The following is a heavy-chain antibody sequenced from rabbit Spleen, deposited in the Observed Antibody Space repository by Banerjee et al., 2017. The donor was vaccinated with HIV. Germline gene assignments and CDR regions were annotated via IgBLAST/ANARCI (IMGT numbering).Heavy chain of an antibody. J-gene: IGHJ4*01. V-gene: IGHV1S47*01. Sequence: QEQLVESGGDLVQPGASLTLTCTASGFDFSTYYMSWVRQAPGKGLEWIGYIDPIFGSTYYASWVNGRFTISSHNAQNTLYLQLNSLTAADTATYFCARSGYVGWGGDGDLTGNKLWGQGTLVTVS. D-gene: IGHD4-1*01. CDR2: IDPIFGST. CDR3: ARSGYVGWGGDGDLTGNKL. CDR1: GFDFSTYY.